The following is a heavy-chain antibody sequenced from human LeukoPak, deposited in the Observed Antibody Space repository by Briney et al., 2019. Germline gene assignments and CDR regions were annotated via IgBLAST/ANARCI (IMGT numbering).Heavy chain of an antibody. CDR2: INPNSGGT. J-gene: IGHJ1*01. Sequence: ASVKVSCKASGYIFTGYYIHWVRQAPGQGLEWMGWINPNSGGTNYEQKFQGRVTMTRDTSISTGYMELRSLRSDDTAVYYCARGGSYAEYLQDWGQGTLVTVSS. CDR3: ARGGSYAEYLQD. D-gene: IGHD1-26*01. CDR1: GYIFTGYY. V-gene: IGHV1-2*02.